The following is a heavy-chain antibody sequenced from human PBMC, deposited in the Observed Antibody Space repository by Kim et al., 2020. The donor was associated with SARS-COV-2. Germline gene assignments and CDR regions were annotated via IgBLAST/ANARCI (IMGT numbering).Heavy chain of an antibody. D-gene: IGHD4-17*01. J-gene: IGHJ5*02. V-gene: IGHV4-4*02. CDR3: ARERVTTYNKDGFDP. Sequence: SETLSLTCAVSGGSISSSNWWSWVRQPPGKGLEWIGEIYHSGSTNYNPSLKSRVTISVDKSKNQFSLKLSSVTAADTAVYYCARERVTTYNKDGFDPWGQGTLVTVSS. CDR1: GGSISSSNW. CDR2: IYHSGST.